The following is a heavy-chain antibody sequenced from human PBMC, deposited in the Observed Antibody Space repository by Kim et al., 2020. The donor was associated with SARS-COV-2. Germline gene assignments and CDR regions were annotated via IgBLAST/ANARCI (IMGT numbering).Heavy chain of an antibody. CDR1: GFTFSSYA. CDR3: AKDPQHMSDYNWNVVDY. J-gene: IGHJ4*02. V-gene: IGHV3-23*01. Sequence: GGSLRLSCAASGFTFSSYAMSWVRQAPGKGLEWVSAISGSGGSTYYADSVKGRFTISRDNSKNTLYLQMNSLRAEDTAVYYCAKDPQHMSDYNWNVVDYWGQGTLLTVSS. D-gene: IGHD1-20*01. CDR2: ISGSGGST.